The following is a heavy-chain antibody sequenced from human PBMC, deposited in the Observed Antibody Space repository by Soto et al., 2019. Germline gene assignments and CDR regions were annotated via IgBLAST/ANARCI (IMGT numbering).Heavy chain of an antibody. V-gene: IGHV1-69*13. J-gene: IGHJ6*02. CDR1: GGTFSSYA. CDR3: ARSEVPDAGGYYYGMDV. CDR2: IIPIFGTA. D-gene: IGHD2-2*01. Sequence: SVKVSCKASGGTFSSYAISWVRQAPGQGLEWMGGIIPIFGTANYAQKFQGRVTITADESTSTAYMELSSLRSEDTAVYYCARSEVPDAGGYYYGMDVWGQGTTVTVSS.